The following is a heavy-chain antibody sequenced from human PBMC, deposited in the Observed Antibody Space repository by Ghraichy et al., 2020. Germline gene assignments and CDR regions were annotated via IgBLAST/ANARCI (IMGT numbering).Heavy chain of an antibody. J-gene: IGHJ6*02. V-gene: IGHV4-39*01. Sequence: SETLSLTCTVSGGSISSSSYYWGWIRQPPGKGLEWIGSIYYSGSTYYNPSLKSRVTISVDTSKNQFSLKLSSVTAADTAVYYCARQVYDFWSGPLSNGMDVWGQGTTVTVSS. D-gene: IGHD3-3*01. CDR2: IYYSGST. CDR1: GGSISSSSYY. CDR3: ARQVYDFWSGPLSNGMDV.